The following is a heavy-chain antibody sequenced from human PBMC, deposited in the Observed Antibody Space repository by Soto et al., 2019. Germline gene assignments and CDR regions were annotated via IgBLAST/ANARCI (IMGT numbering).Heavy chain of an antibody. CDR1: GFTFGDYA. Sequence: GGSLRLSCTASGFTFGDYAMSWVRQAPGKGLEWVGFIRSKAYGGTTEYAASVKGRFTISRDDSKSIAYLQMNSLKTEDTAVYYCSRDFYDSSTPGLAYWGQGVLVTVSS. CDR3: SRDFYDSSTPGLAY. J-gene: IGHJ4*02. V-gene: IGHV3-49*04. CDR2: IRSKAYGGTT. D-gene: IGHD3-22*01.